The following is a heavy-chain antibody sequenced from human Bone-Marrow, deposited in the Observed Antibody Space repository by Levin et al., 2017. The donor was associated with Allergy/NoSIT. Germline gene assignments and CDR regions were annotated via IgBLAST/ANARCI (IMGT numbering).Heavy chain of an antibody. CDR2: IIPIFGTA. Sequence: GASVKVSCKASGGTFSSYAISWVRQAPGQGLEWMGGIIPIFGTANYAQKFQGRVTITADKSTSTAYMELSSLRSEDTAVYYCARGGSSTEYYYYYGMDVWGQGTTVTVSS. CDR1: GGTFSSYA. CDR3: ARGGSSTEYYYYYGMDV. V-gene: IGHV1-69*06. D-gene: IGHD4-11*01. J-gene: IGHJ6*02.